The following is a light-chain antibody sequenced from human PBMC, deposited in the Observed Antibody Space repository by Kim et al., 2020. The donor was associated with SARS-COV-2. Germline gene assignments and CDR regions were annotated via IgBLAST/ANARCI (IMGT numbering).Light chain of an antibody. CDR2: KAS. CDR3: QQYNSYPWT. V-gene: IGKV1-5*03. CDR1: QSISSW. J-gene: IGKJ1*01. Sequence: ASVGDRVTITCRASQSISSWLAWYQQKRGKAPKLLIYKASSLESGVPSRFSGSGSGTEFTLTISSLQPDDFATYYCQQYNSYPWTFGQGTKVDIK.